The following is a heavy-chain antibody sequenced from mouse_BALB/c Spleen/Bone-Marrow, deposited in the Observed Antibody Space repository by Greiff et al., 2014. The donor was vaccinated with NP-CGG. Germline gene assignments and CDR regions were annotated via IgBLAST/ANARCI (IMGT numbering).Heavy chain of an antibody. CDR2: INPSSDYT. V-gene: IGHV1-4*01. Sequence: QVQLKESGAELARPGASVKMSCKASGYTFTTYTIHWVKQRPGQGLEWIGYINPSSDYTHYNQKFKDKATLTADKSSSTAYMQLSXLTSEDSAVYYCARPYYYGYDYWGQGTTLKVSS. CDR1: GYTFTTYT. D-gene: IGHD1-1*02. CDR3: ARPYYYGYDY. J-gene: IGHJ2*01.